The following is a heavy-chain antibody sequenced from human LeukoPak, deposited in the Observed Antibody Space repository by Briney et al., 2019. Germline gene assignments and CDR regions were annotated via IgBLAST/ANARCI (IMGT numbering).Heavy chain of an antibody. D-gene: IGHD2-15*01. CDR3: ARTGDGSFDY. CDR2: INPNSGGT. V-gene: IGHV1-2*02. CDR1: GGTFSSYA. J-gene: IGHJ4*02. Sequence: ASVKVSCKASGGTFSSYAISWARQAPGQGLECMGWINPNSGGTNYAQKFQGKVTMTRDTSISTAYLELSNLSSDDTAVYYCARTGDGSFDYWGQGTLVTVSS.